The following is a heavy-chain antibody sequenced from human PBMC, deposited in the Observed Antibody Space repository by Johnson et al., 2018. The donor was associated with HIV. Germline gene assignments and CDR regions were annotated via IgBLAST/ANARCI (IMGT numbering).Heavy chain of an antibody. D-gene: IGHD6-25*01. J-gene: IGHJ3*02. CDR2: IWYDGSNK. V-gene: IGHV3-33*06. CDR3: VKGGIDAFDI. CDR1: GFTFNSYG. Sequence: QVQLVESGGGVVQPGRSLRLSCAASGFTFNSYGMHWVRQAPGKGLEWVAVIWYDGSNKYYADSVKGRFTISRDNSKNTLYLQMNSLRAEDTAVYYCVKGGIDAFDIWGQGTMVTVSS.